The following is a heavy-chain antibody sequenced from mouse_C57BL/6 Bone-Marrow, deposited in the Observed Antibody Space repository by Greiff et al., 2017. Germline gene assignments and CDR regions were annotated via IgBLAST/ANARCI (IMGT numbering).Heavy chain of an antibody. CDR1: GFTFSDYG. Sequence: EVKVVESGGGLVKPGGSLKLSCAASGFTFSDYGMHWVRQAPEKGLEWVAYISSGSSTIYYADTVKGRFTISRDNAKNTLFLQMTSLRSEDTAMYYCASRYYSGGYAMDYWGQGTSVTVSS. D-gene: IGHD1-1*01. J-gene: IGHJ4*01. V-gene: IGHV5-17*01. CDR3: ASRYYSGGYAMDY. CDR2: ISSGSSTI.